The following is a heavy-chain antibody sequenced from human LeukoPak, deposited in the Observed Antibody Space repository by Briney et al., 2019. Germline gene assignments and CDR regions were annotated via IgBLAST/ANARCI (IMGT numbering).Heavy chain of an antibody. D-gene: IGHD1-26*01. CDR2: ISGSGTSA. CDR1: GFTFSSYA. CDR3: AKGGPTGSNYFDF. V-gene: IGHV3-23*01. J-gene: IGHJ4*02. Sequence: GGSLRLSCAASGFTFSSYAMTWVRQAPGEGLQWVSGISGSGTSAYYADSVRGRFTISRDNSKNTLYLQMNSLRAEDTAVYHCAKGGPTGSNYFDFWGQGTLVTVSS.